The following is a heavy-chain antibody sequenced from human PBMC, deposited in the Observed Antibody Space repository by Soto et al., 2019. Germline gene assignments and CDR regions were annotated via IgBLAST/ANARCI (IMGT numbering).Heavy chain of an antibody. CDR1: GYTFTSYY. Sequence: ASVKVSCKASGYTFTSYYMHWVRQAPGQGLEWLGIINPSGGSTSYAQKFQGRVTMTRDTSTSTVYMELSSLRSEDTAVYYCASVYSSSAPFDYWGQGTLVTVSS. V-gene: IGHV1-46*01. D-gene: IGHD6-6*01. CDR2: INPSGGST. J-gene: IGHJ4*02. CDR3: ASVYSSSAPFDY.